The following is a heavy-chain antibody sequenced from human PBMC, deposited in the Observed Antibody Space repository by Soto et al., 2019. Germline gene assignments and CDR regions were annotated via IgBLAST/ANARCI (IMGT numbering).Heavy chain of an antibody. V-gene: IGHV3-21*04. CDR1: GFTFSSYS. D-gene: IGHD2-15*01. CDR3: ARGGKAVMGGPPGY. Sequence: EVQLVESGGGLVKPGGSLRLSCAASGFTFSSYSMNWVRQAPGKGLEWVSSISSSSSYIYYADSVKGRFTISRDNAKNSLYLQMNSLRAEDTAVYYCARGGKAVMGGPPGYWGQGTLVTVSS. CDR2: ISSSSSYI. J-gene: IGHJ4*02.